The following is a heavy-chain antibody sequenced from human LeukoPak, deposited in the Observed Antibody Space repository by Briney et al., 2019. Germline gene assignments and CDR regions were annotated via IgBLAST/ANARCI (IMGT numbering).Heavy chain of an antibody. Sequence: GGSLRLSCAASGFTFSSYWMSWVRQAPGKGLEWVAVIWYDGSNKYYADSVKGRFTISRDNSKNTLYLQMNSLRAEDTAVYYCAKGVRFLEWLPDYWGQGTLVTVSS. CDR3: AKGVRFLEWLPDY. D-gene: IGHD3-3*01. J-gene: IGHJ4*02. CDR2: IWYDGSNK. V-gene: IGHV3-33*06. CDR1: GFTFSSYW.